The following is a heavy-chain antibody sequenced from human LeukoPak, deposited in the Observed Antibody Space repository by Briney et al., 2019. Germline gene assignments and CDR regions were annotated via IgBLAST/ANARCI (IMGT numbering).Heavy chain of an antibody. CDR1: GGSISSGGYS. CDR2: IYHSGST. Sequence: PSETLSPTCAVSGGSISSGGYSWSWIRQPPGKGLEWIGYIYHSGSTYYNPSLKSRVTISVDRSKNQFSLKLSSVTAADTAVYYCARLVAATGNFDYWGQGTLVTVSS. CDR3: ARLVAATGNFDY. V-gene: IGHV4-30-2*01. J-gene: IGHJ4*02. D-gene: IGHD6-13*01.